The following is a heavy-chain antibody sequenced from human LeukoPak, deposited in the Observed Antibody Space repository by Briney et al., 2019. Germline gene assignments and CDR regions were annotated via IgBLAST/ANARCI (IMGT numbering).Heavy chain of an antibody. CDR2: ISNSGGST. V-gene: IGHV3-23*01. CDR1: GFTISSYW. Sequence: PGGSLRLSCAASGFTISSYWMSWVRQAPGKGLEWVSGISNSGGSTYYADSVKGRFTISRDTSKNTLYLQMNSLRAEDTAVYYCAKRDYYDSSGYYYLYYFDHWGQGTLVTVSS. J-gene: IGHJ4*02. CDR3: AKRDYYDSSGYYYLYYFDH. D-gene: IGHD3-22*01.